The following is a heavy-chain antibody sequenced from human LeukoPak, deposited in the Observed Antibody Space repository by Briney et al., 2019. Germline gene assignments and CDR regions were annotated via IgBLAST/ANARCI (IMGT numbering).Heavy chain of an antibody. CDR3: ARDPDSSSWSFDY. V-gene: IGHV3-66*03. CDR2: IYANGST. CDR1: GFTASGTY. J-gene: IGHJ4*02. D-gene: IGHD6-13*01. Sequence: PGGSLRLSCAASGFTASGTYMSWVRQAPGKGLDCVSIIYANGSTYYANSVKGRFTISRDNLKNTLYLQMNSLRAEDTAVYYCARDPDSSSWSFDYWGQGTLVTVSS.